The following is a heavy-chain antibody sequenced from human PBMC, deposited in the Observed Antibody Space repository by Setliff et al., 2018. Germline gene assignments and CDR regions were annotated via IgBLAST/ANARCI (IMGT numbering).Heavy chain of an antibody. CDR3: VRQDILTSYYMFDY. D-gene: IGHD3-9*01. V-gene: IGHV1-18*01. CDR2: IITNTGKT. CDR1: GYTFTNYG. Sequence: ASVKVSCKASGYTFTNYGFTWVRQAPGQGLEWMGMIITNTGKTSYPKKFQGRVTMTMDASITTVYMELSRLTSDDTAVHYCVRQDILTSYYMFDYWGQGTLVTVSS. J-gene: IGHJ4*02.